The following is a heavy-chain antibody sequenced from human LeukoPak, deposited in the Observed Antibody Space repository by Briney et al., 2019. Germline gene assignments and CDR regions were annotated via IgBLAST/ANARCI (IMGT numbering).Heavy chain of an antibody. Sequence: ASVKVSCKASGYTFTNYGISWVRQAPGQGLDWMGWISAYNGNKVYAQELQGRVTMTTDTSTSTAYMELRSLRSDDTAVYYCTRDRWSSSSSEGALDIWGQGTMVTVSS. CDR2: ISAYNGNK. CDR3: TRDRWSSSSSEGALDI. D-gene: IGHD6-6*01. V-gene: IGHV1-18*01. J-gene: IGHJ3*02. CDR1: GYTFTNYG.